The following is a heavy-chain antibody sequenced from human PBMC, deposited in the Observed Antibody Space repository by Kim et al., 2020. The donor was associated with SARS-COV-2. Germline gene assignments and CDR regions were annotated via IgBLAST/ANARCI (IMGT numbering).Heavy chain of an antibody. J-gene: IGHJ4*02. CDR1: GFTFSSYG. CDR2: IWYDGSNK. V-gene: IGHV3-33*01. D-gene: IGHD3-3*01. Sequence: GGSLRLSCAASGFTFSSYGMHWVRQAPGKGLEWVAVIWYDGSNKYYADSVKGRFTISRDNSKNTLYLQMNSLRAEDTAVYYCAREGSSGNSGLNYWGQGTLVTVSS. CDR3: AREGSSGNSGLNY.